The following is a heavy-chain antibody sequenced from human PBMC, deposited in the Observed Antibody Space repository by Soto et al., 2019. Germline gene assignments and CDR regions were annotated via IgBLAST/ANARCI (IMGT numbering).Heavy chain of an antibody. V-gene: IGHV3-33*01. CDR3: ARDLFEVVAAMYYYGMDV. D-gene: IGHD2-15*01. J-gene: IGHJ6*02. CDR2: IWYDGSNK. CDR1: GFTFSSYG. Sequence: PGGSPRLSCAASGFTFSSYGMHWVRQAPGKGLEWVAVIWYDGSNKYYADSVKGRFTISRDNSKNTLYLQMNSLRAEDTAVYYCARDLFEVVAAMYYYGMDVWGQGTTVTVSS.